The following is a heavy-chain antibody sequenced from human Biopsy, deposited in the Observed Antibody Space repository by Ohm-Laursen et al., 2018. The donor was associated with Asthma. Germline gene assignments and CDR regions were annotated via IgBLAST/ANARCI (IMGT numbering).Heavy chain of an antibody. D-gene: IGHD2-21*02. J-gene: IGHJ4*02. Sequence: ASVKVSCKASGFTPIDYGLTWVRQAPGQGLEWLGWISAYNGATNFAQKFQGRFTMTTETSTNTAFMELRRLKSDDSAVYFCARGLGDLDSWGQGSLVIVSS. CDR3: ARGLGDLDS. CDR2: ISAYNGAT. CDR1: GFTPIDYG. V-gene: IGHV1-18*01.